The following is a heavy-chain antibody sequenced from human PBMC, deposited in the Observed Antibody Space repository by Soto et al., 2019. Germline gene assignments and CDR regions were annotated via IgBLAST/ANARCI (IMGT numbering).Heavy chain of an antibody. V-gene: IGHV3-23*01. D-gene: IGHD3-3*01. Sequence: AGGSLRLSCAASGFTFSSYAMSWVRQAPGKGLEWVSAISGSGGSTYYADSVKGRFTISRDNSKNTLYLQMNSLRAEDTAVYYCAKDEYDFWSGYSYYYYMDVWGKGTTVTVSS. CDR2: ISGSGGST. CDR1: GFTFSSYA. J-gene: IGHJ6*03. CDR3: AKDEYDFWSGYSYYYYMDV.